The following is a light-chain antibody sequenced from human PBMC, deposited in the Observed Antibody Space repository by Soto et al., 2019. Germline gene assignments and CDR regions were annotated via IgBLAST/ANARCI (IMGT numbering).Light chain of an antibody. CDR1: SGHSSYA. CDR2: LNSDGSH. V-gene: IGLV4-69*01. Sequence: QLVLTQSPSASASLGASVKLTCTLSSGHSSYAIAWHQQQPEKGPRYLMKLNSDGSHSKGDGIPDRFSASTSGAERYLTISSLQSEDEADYYCHTWGNGTVVFGGGTKLTVL. J-gene: IGLJ2*01. CDR3: HTWGNGTVV.